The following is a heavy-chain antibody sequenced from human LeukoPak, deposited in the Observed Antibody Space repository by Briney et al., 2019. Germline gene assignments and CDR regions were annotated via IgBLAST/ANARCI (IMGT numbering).Heavy chain of an antibody. CDR3: AKAATSSGSYYLNYFDY. D-gene: IGHD3-10*01. J-gene: IGHJ4*02. V-gene: IGHV3-23*01. Sequence: PGGSLRLSCAASGFTFSSYAMSWVRQAPGKGLEWVSAISGSGGSTYYADSVKGRFTISRDNSKNTLYLQMNSLRAEDTAVYYCAKAATSSGSYYLNYFDYWGQGTLVTVSS. CDR1: GFTFSSYA. CDR2: ISGSGGST.